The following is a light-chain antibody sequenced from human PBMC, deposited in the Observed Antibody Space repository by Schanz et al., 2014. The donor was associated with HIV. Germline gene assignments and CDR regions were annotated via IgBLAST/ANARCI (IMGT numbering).Light chain of an antibody. V-gene: IGLV2-14*01. J-gene: IGLJ1*01. CDR2: DVT. CDR1: NSDIAGFNF. Sequence: QSVLTQPAFVSGSPGQSITISCTGTNSDIAGFNFVSWYRQHPGKAPNLMIYDVTHRPSGISSRFSGSKSGNTASLTISGLQAEDEADYYCSSYSSESSPYVFGTGTKLTVL. CDR3: SSYSSESSPYV.